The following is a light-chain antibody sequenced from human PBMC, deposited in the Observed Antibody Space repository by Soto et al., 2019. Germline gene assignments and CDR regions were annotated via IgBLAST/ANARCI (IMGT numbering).Light chain of an antibody. V-gene: IGKV3D-20*02. J-gene: IGKJ5*01. CDR2: GAS. CDR3: QQRHMWPIT. Sequence: EVVLTQSPGTLSLSPGERATLSCRASQSVSRNYLAWYQKKPGQAPRLLIYGASTRATAIPDRFSGSGSGTDFTLTISSLEPEDSAVYYCQQRHMWPITFGQGTRLEN. CDR1: QSVSRNY.